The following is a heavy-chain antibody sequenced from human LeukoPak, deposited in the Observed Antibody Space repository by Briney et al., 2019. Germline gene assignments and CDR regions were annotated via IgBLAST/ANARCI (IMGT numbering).Heavy chain of an antibody. CDR3: ARVLERHFDY. CDR1: GYTFTGYY. CDR2: INPNSGGT. V-gene: IGHV1-2*02. D-gene: IGHD1-1*01. J-gene: IGHJ4*02. Sequence: ASVKVSXKASGYTFTGYYIHWVRQAPGQGLEWMGWINPNSGGTNYAQKFQGRVTMTRDTSISTACMELSRLRPDDTAVYYCARVLERHFDYWGQGTLVTVSS.